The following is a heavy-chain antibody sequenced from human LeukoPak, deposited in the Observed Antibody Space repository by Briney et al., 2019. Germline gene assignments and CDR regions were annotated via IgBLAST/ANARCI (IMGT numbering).Heavy chain of an antibody. D-gene: IGHD5-24*01. CDR2: IYYSGST. CDR3: ARHRAEKPYYMDV. J-gene: IGHJ6*03. CDR1: GGSISSSSYY. Sequence: SETLSLTCTVSGGSISSSSYYWGWIRQPPGKGLEWIGSIYYSGSTYYNPSLKSRVTISVDTSKNQFSLKLSFVTAADTAVYYCARHRAEKPYYMDVWGKGTTVTVSS. V-gene: IGHV4-39*01.